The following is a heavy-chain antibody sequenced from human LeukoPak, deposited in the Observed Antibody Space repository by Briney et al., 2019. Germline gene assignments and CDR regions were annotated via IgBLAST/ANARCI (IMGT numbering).Heavy chain of an antibody. CDR1: GGSISSGDYY. D-gene: IGHD3-22*01. CDR3: ARGQYYYDSSGYAFDY. V-gene: IGHV4-30-4*01. J-gene: IGHJ4*02. CDR2: IYYSGST. Sequence: PSQTLSLTCTVSGGSISSGDYYWGWIRQPPGKGLEWIVYIYYSGSTYYNPSLKSRFTISVDTSKNQFSLKLSSVTAADTAVYYCARGQYYYDSSGYAFDYWGQGTLVTVSS.